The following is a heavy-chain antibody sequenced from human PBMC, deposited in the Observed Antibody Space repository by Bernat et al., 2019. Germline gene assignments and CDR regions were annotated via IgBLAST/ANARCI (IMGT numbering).Heavy chain of an antibody. CDR1: GFTFSSYG. J-gene: IGHJ4*02. Sequence: QVHLVESGGGVVQPGRSLRLSCAASGFTFSSYGMHWVRQAPGKGLEWVSGIDGGGTTHYANFVKGRFTISRDNSRNMLSLQMNSLRADDTALYYCMGYGGHSVWGQGTQVIVSS. CDR2: IDGGGTT. CDR3: MGYGGHSV. V-gene: IGHV3-NL1*01. D-gene: IGHD2-21*02.